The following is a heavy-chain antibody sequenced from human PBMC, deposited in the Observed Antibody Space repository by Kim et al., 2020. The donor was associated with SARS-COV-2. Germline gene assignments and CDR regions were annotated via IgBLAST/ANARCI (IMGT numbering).Heavy chain of an antibody. D-gene: IGHD5-12*01. J-gene: IGHJ4*02. Sequence: GGSLRLSCAASGFTFSLYWMHWVRQVPGKGLVWVSRINKDGSRTNYADSVKGRFTISRDNAKSTLYLEMNSLRVDDTAVYLCVRDSGSYYFDYWGQGSQVTVSS. CDR2: INKDGSRT. CDR1: GFTFSLYW. CDR3: VRDSGSYYFDY. V-gene: IGHV3-74*01.